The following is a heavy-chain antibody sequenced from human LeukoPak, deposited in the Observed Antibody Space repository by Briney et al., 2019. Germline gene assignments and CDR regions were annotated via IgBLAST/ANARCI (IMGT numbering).Heavy chain of an antibody. CDR1: GGSISSSNW. J-gene: IGHJ3*02. Sequence: PSGTLSLTCAVSGGSISSSNWWSWVRQPPGKGLEWIGEIYHSGSTNYNPSLKSRVTISVDKSKNQFSLKLSSVTAADTAVYYCARVLDSSGYGPGLWAFDIWGQGTMVTVSS. CDR2: IYHSGST. V-gene: IGHV4-4*02. CDR3: ARVLDSSGYGPGLWAFDI. D-gene: IGHD3-22*01.